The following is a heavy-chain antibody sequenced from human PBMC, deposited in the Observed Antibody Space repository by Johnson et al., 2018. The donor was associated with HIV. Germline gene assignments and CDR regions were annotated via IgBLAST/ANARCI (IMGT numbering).Heavy chain of an antibody. J-gene: IGHJ3*02. V-gene: IGHV3-20*04. CDR3: AKDRGELLWAFDI. D-gene: IGHD1-26*01. CDR1: GFTFDDFG. Sequence: VHLVESGGSVERPGGSLRLSCVASGFTFDDFGMSWVRQAPGKGLEWVSGINWNSGSIGYADSVKGRFTISRDNAKNSLYLQMNSLQAEDTALYYCAKDRGELLWAFDIWGRGTMITVSS. CDR2: INWNSGSI.